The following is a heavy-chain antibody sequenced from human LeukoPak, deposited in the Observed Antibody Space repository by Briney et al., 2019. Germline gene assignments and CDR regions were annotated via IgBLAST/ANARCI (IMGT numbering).Heavy chain of an antibody. CDR2: IYHRGST. V-gene: IGHV4-38-2*02. D-gene: IGHD1-26*01. J-gene: IGHJ4*02. Sequence: SETLSLTCTVSGYPISSGYYWGWIRQPPGKGLEWIGGIYHRGSTYYNPSLKSRVTISVDTSKNQFSLKLNSVTAADTAVYYCTRGGELMNFWGQGTLVTVSS. CDR1: GYPISSGYY. CDR3: TRGGELMNF.